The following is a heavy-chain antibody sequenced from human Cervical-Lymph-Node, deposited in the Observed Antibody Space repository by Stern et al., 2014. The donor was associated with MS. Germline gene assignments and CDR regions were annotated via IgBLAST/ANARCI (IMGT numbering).Heavy chain of an antibody. CDR2: INPSGGST. V-gene: IGHV1-46*01. Sequence: VQLVESGAEVKKPGASVKVSCKASGYIFTSYYIHWVRQAPGQGLEWMGIINPSGGSTTYAQKFQGRVTMTRDTSTSTVYMELSSLRSEDTAVYYCARVSGYCSGGSCYSSYYYGMDVWGQGTTVTVSS. D-gene: IGHD2-15*01. CDR3: ARVSGYCSGGSCYSSYYYGMDV. J-gene: IGHJ6*02. CDR1: GYIFTSYY.